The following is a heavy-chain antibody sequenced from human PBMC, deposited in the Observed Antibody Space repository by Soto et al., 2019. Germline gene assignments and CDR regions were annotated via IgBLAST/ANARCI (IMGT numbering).Heavy chain of an antibody. Sequence: QVLLVQSGAEVTKPGASVKVSCKASGYTFTSYYMHWVRQAPGQGLEWMAMINPSGGRTKYAQIFRGRVTMTRDTSTGTVDMERSSLTSEDTAIYYCARGPSCGGDCYLFDYWGQGTQVTVSS. V-gene: IGHV1-46*01. J-gene: IGHJ4*02. CDR2: INPSGGRT. D-gene: IGHD2-21*02. CDR1: GYTFTSYY. CDR3: ARGPSCGGDCYLFDY.